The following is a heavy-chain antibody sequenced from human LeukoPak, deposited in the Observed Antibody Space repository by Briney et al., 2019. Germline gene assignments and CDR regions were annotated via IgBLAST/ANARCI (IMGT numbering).Heavy chain of an antibody. CDR1: GFTFSSYE. D-gene: IGHD1-1*01. CDR2: ISSSGSTI. Sequence: GGSLRPSCAASGFTFSSYEMNWVRQAPGKGLEWVSYISSSGSTIYYADSVKGRFTISRDNAKNSLYLQMNSLRAEDTAVYYCASTSGPKGYWGQGTLVTVSS. V-gene: IGHV3-48*03. CDR3: ASTSGPKGY. J-gene: IGHJ4*02.